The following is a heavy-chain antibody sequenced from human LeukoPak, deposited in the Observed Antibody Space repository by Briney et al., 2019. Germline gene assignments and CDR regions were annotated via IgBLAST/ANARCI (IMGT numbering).Heavy chain of an antibody. Sequence: GGSLRLSCAASGFTFNNYAMNWVRQAPGKGLEWVAFIRYDGTNKYYADSVKGRFTISRDNSKNTLYLQMNSLRAEDTAVYYCAKDKDSTNWYFDYWGQGTLVTVSS. CDR2: IRYDGTNK. CDR1: GFTFNNYA. CDR3: AKDKDSTNWYFDY. J-gene: IGHJ4*02. V-gene: IGHV3-30*02. D-gene: IGHD2-15*01.